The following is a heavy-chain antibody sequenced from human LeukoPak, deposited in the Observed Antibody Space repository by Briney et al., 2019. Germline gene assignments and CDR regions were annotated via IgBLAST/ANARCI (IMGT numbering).Heavy chain of an antibody. J-gene: IGHJ5*02. Sequence: ASVKVSCKASGYTFTTFGISWLRQAPGQGLEWMGWISPHNGNTIYAPKFQGRAIMTKDTYTSTAYMELRSLRSDDTAVYYCARTLERQDGDWFDPWGQGTLVTVSS. CDR3: ARTLERQDGDWFDP. CDR2: ISPHNGNT. D-gene: IGHD1-1*01. CDR1: GYTFTTFG. V-gene: IGHV1-18*01.